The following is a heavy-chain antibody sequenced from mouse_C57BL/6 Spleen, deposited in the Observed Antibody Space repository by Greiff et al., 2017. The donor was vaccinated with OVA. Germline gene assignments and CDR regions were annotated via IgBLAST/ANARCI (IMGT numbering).Heavy chain of an antibody. CDR1: GYTFTSYG. Sequence: QVQLKQSGAELARPGASVKLSCKASGYTFTSYGISWVKQRPGQGLEWIGKIYPRSGNTYYNEKFQGKAQLTSDKSSSTAYMVLRSLTSEDSAVYFCARSSSYWYFDVWGTGTTVTVSS. CDR2: IYPRSGNT. CDR3: ARSSSYWYFDV. V-gene: IGHV1-81*01. D-gene: IGHD1-1*01. J-gene: IGHJ1*03.